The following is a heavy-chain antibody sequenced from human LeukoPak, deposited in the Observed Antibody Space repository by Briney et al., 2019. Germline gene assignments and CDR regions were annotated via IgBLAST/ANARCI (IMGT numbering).Heavy chain of an antibody. D-gene: IGHD1-26*01. Sequence: PSETLSLTCTVSGGSISDYYWSWIWRPPGKGLEWIGWIFGSGDFNYNPSLKSRLSISVDTSNNQFSLKLTSATAADTAVYYCAREKDTGSNHAKIRYDIWGQGTMVTVSS. CDR1: GGSISDYY. CDR3: AREKDTGSNHAKIRYDI. CDR2: IFGSGDF. V-gene: IGHV4-59*01. J-gene: IGHJ3*02.